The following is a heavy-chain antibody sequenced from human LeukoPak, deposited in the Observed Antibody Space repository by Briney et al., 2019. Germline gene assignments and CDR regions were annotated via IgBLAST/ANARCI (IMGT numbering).Heavy chain of an antibody. Sequence: PGGSLRLSCAASGFTFSSYSMNWVRQAPGKGLEWVSYISSSSSTIYYADSVKGRFTISRDNAKNSLYLQMNSLRAEDTAVYYCAKDQVYSSGWSPYDYWGQGTLVTVSS. D-gene: IGHD6-19*01. CDR2: ISSSSSTI. J-gene: IGHJ4*02. CDR3: AKDQVYSSGWSPYDY. V-gene: IGHV3-48*01. CDR1: GFTFSSYS.